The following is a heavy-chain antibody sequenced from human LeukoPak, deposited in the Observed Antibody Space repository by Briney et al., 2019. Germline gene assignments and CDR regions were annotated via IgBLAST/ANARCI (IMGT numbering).Heavy chain of an antibody. V-gene: IGHV3-49*04. J-gene: IGHJ4*02. D-gene: IGHD5-18*01. CDR3: TRGRWIQLSLFDY. Sequence: PGGSLRLSCTASGFTFGDYAMSWVRQAPGKGLEWVGFIRSKAYGGTTEYAASVKGRFTISRDDSKSIAYLQMNSLKTEDTAVYYCTRGRWIQLSLFDYWGQGTLVTVSS. CDR1: GFTFGDYA. CDR2: IRSKAYGGTT.